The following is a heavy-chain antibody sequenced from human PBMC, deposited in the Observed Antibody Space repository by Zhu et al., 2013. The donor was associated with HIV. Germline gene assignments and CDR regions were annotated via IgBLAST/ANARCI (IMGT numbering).Heavy chain of an antibody. CDR2: IYYSGST. CDR3: ARGGVITMIKRAEYFQH. Sequence: VQLQESGPGLVKPSQTLSLTCTVSGGSISSGGYYWSWIRQHPGKGLEWIGYIYYSGSTYYNPSLKSRVTISVDTSKNQFSLKLSSVTAADTAVYYCARGGVITMIKRAEYFQHWGQGTLVTVSS. CDR1: GGSISSGGYY. J-gene: IGHJ1*01. D-gene: IGHD3-22*01. V-gene: IGHV4-31*03.